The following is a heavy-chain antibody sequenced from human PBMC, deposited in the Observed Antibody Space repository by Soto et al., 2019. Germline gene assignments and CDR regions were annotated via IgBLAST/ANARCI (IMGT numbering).Heavy chain of an antibody. CDR3: ANASRRTYSYYYYMDV. CDR1: GFTFDDYA. D-gene: IGHD2-21*01. V-gene: IGHV3-9*01. J-gene: IGHJ6*03. CDR2: ISWNSGSI. Sequence: EVQLVESGGGLVQPGRSLRLSCAASGFTFDDYAMHWVRQAPGKGLEWVSGISWNSGSIGYADSVKGRFTISRDNAKNSLYLQMNSLRAEDTALYYCANASRRTYSYYYYMDVWGKGTTVTVSS.